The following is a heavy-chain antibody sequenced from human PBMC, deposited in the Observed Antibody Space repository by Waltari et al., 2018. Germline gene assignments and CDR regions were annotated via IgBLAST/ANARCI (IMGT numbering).Heavy chain of an antibody. CDR2: ISSSSSTI. V-gene: IGHV3-48*04. CDR1: GFTFSSYS. CDR3: ARRLSGQLELPDFDY. D-gene: IGHD1-1*01. Sequence: EVQLVESGGGLVQPGGSLRLSCAASGFTFSSYSMNWVRQAPGKGLEWVSYISSSSSTIYYADSVKGRFTISRDNAKNSLYLQMNSLRAEDTAVYYCARRLSGQLELPDFDYWGQGTLVTVSS. J-gene: IGHJ4*02.